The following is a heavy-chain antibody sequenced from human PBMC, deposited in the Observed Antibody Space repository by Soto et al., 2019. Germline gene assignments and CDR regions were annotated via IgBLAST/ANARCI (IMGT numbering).Heavy chain of an antibody. V-gene: IGHV1-3*01. CDR2: INAGNGNT. CDR3: ARVFGGYNWNDSDYYYGMDV. D-gene: IGHD1-20*01. Sequence: GAAVKVSCKASGYTFTSYAMHWVRQAPGQRLEWMGWINAGNGNTKYSQKFQGRVTITRDTSASTAYMELSSLRSEDTAVYYCARVFGGYNWNDSDYYYGMDVWGQGTTVTVSS. J-gene: IGHJ6*02. CDR1: GYTFTSYA.